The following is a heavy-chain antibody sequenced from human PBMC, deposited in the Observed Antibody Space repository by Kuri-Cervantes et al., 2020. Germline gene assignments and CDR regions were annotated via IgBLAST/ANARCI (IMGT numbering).Heavy chain of an antibody. CDR3: ARDLLLRGSKSAY. D-gene: IGHD3-16*01. CDR2: INTKTGNP. J-gene: IGHJ4*02. Sequence: ASVKVSCKAFGYTFTSYGISWVRQAPGQGLEWMGWINTKTGNPTYAQGFTGRFVFSLDTSVSTTYLQISSLKAEDTAVYYCARDLLLRGSKSAYWGQGTLVTVSS. CDR1: GYTFTSYG. V-gene: IGHV7-4-1*02.